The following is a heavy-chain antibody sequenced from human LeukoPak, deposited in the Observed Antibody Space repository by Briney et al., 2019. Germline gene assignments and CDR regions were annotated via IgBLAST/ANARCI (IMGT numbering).Heavy chain of an antibody. D-gene: IGHD4-11*01. CDR2: IYPGDSDT. J-gene: IGHJ6*03. Sequence: GESLKISCKGSGYSFTNYWIGWVRQMPGKGLEWMGIIYPGDSDTRYSPSFQGQVTISADKSISTAYLQWSSLKASDTAMYYCARQSPGITTGWYYYMDVWGKGTTVTVSS. CDR3: ARQSPGITTGWYYYMDV. CDR1: GYSFTNYW. V-gene: IGHV5-51*01.